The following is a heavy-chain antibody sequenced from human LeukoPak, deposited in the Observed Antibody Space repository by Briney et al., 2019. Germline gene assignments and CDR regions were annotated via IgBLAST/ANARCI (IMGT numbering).Heavy chain of an antibody. CDR3: ARLYVIVYSSSYEYYYSMDV. D-gene: IGHD6-13*01. CDR1: GYTFTGYY. Sequence: ASVKVSCKASGYTFTGYYMHWVRQAPGQGLEWMGWINPNSGGTNYAQKFQGRVTMTRDTSISTAYMELSRLRSDDTAVYYCARLYVIVYSSSYEYYYSMDVWGKGTTVTVSS. CDR2: INPNSGGT. V-gene: IGHV1-2*02. J-gene: IGHJ6*03.